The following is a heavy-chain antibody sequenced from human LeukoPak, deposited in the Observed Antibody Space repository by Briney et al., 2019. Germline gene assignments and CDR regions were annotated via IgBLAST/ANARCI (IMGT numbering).Heavy chain of an antibody. J-gene: IGHJ4*02. CDR2: IYTSGST. CDR3: ARLWEYCSGGSCPTPDY. CDR1: GGYISSGSYY. Sequence: PSQTLSLTCTVSGGYISSGSYYWSWIRQPAGKGLEWIGRIYTSGSTNYNPSLKSRVTISVDTSKNQFSLKLSSVTAADTAVYYCARLWEYCSGGSCPTPDYWGQGTLVTVSS. V-gene: IGHV4-61*02. D-gene: IGHD2-15*01.